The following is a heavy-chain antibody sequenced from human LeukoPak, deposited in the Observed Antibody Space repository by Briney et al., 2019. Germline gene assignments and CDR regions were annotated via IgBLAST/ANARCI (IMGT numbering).Heavy chain of an antibody. D-gene: IGHD1-14*01. Sequence: SETLSLTCTVSGGSISSYYWRWIRQPAGKGLEGIGRIYTSGSTNYNPSLKSRVTMSVDTSKNQFSLKLSSVTAADTAVYYCARDGGPEPPYYYYYYGMDVWGQGTTVTVSS. CDR3: ARDGGPEPPYYYYYYGMDV. CDR2: IYTSGST. V-gene: IGHV4-4*07. J-gene: IGHJ6*02. CDR1: GGSISSYY.